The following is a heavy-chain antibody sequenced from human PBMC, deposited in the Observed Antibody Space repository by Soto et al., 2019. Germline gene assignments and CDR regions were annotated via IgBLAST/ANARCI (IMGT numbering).Heavy chain of an antibody. CDR2: IYYSGST. Sequence: QLQLQESGPGLVKPSETLSLTCTVSGGSISSSSYYWGWIRQPPGKGLEWIGSIYYSGSTYYNPSLKSRLTISLETYKIQFSLKLSSVTAADTAVYYCARPTGRYRSSWIPKQNDTDVWCKGTTVTVCS. CDR3: ARPTGRYRSSWIPKQNDTDV. V-gene: IGHV4-39*01. CDR1: GGSISSSSYY. J-gene: IGHJ6*03. D-gene: IGHD6-13*01.